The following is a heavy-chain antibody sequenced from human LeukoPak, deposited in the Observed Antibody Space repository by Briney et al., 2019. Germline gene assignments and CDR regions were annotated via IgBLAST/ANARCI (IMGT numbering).Heavy chain of an antibody. CDR1: GATFSSYA. Sequence: SVKVSCKASGATFSSYAISWVRQAPGQGLEWMGGIIPIFGTANYAQKFQGRVTITADESTSTAYMELSSLRSEDTAVYYCARSFYYDFWSGYTFDYWGQGTLVTVSS. J-gene: IGHJ4*02. CDR3: ARSFYYDFWSGYTFDY. V-gene: IGHV1-69*13. D-gene: IGHD3-3*01. CDR2: IIPIFGTA.